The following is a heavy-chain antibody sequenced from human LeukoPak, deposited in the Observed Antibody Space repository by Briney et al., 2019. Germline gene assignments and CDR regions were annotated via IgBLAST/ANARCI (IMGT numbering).Heavy chain of an antibody. J-gene: IGHJ4*02. V-gene: IGHV5-51*01. D-gene: IGHD1-26*01. CDR2: IYPGDSGT. CDR1: GSLFTSYW. CDR3: ARRGTGRALDY. Sequence: GESLKISCKGSGSLFTSYWIGWVRQMPGKGLEWMGIIYPGDSGTRYSPSFQGQVTISADKSITTAYLQWTSLKASDTAMYYCARRGTGRALDYWGQGTLVTVSS.